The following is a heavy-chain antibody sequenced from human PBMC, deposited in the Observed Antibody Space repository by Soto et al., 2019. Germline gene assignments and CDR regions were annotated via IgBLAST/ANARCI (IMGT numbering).Heavy chain of an antibody. D-gene: IGHD6-19*01. V-gene: IGHV3-23*01. CDR1: GFTFSSYA. J-gene: IGHJ4*02. CDR2: ISGSGGST. Sequence: GGSLRLSCAASGFTFSSYAMSWVRQAPGKGLEWVSAISGSGGSTYYADSVKGRFTISRDNSKNTLYLQMNSLRAEDTAVYYCAKATRFRSGWPPLYFDYWGQGTLVTVSS. CDR3: AKATRFRSGWPPLYFDY.